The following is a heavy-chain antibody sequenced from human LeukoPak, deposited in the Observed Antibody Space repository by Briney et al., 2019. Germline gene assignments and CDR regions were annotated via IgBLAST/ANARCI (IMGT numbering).Heavy chain of an antibody. D-gene: IGHD2-21*01. CDR3: ARHPSAYCGGDCFDY. V-gene: IGHV4-59*08. CDR2: VYYTGST. Sequence: PSETLSLTCTVSGGSISSYYWSWIRQPPGKGLEWVGYVYYTGSTNYNSSLKSRVTISIDTSKNQFSLKLNFVTAADTAVYYCARHPSAYCGGDCFDYWGQGTLVTVSS. J-gene: IGHJ4*02. CDR1: GGSISSYY.